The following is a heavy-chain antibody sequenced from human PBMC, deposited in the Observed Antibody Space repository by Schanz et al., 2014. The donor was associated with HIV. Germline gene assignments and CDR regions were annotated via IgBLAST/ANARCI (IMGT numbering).Heavy chain of an antibody. CDR3: AKEEVPNDY. Sequence: MQLVESGGAVVRPGGSLRLSCAASGFTFSDYAMSWVRQVPGKGLEWVSGISYNGRFTYYAESVKGRFTISRDNSKNTLYLQMNSLRADDTAVYYCAKEEVPNDYWGLGTLVTVSS. D-gene: IGHD3-10*01. CDR1: GFTFSDYA. V-gene: IGHV3-23*04. J-gene: IGHJ4*02. CDR2: ISYNGRFT.